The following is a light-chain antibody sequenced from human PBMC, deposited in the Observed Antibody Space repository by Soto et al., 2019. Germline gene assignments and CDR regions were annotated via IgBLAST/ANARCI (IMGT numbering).Light chain of an antibody. CDR1: HDVSSW. J-gene: IGKJ2*03. Sequence: DILMTQSPSSFSASVGDRVTITCRASHDVSSWLAWYQQKPGKAPRLLIYGASTLQSGVPSRFSGSGSGTDFTLTISSLQPEDFATYYCQQANSPYSFGQGTKLEIK. V-gene: IGKV1-12*01. CDR3: QQANSPYS. CDR2: GAS.